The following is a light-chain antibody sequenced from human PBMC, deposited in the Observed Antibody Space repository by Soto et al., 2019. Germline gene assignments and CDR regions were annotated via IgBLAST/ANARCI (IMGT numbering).Light chain of an antibody. Sequence: EIVMTQSPATLSVSPGERATLSCRASQSVSSDLAWYLQKPGQAPSLLVYGASTRATGMPARISGSGSGTEFTLTISSLQSEDFAVYYCQQYNNWPHTFGQGTKLEIK. V-gene: IGKV3-15*01. CDR2: GAS. CDR3: QQYNNWPHT. CDR1: QSVSSD. J-gene: IGKJ2*01.